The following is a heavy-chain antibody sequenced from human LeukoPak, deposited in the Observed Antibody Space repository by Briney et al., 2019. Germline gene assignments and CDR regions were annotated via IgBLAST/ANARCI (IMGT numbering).Heavy chain of an antibody. CDR2: ISYDGSNK. CDR3: ARDLDSSGYYYVYSFDY. V-gene: IGHV3-30-3*01. J-gene: IGHJ4*02. CDR1: GFTFSSYA. Sequence: GGSLRLSCAASGFTFSSYAMHWVRQAPGKGLEWVAVISYDGSNKYYADSVKGRFTISRDNSKNTLYLQMNSLRDEDTAVYYCARDLDSSGYYYVYSFDYWGQGTLATVPS. D-gene: IGHD3-22*01.